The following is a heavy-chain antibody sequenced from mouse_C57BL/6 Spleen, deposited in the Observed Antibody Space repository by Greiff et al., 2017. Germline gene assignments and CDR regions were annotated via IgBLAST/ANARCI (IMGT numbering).Heavy chain of an antibody. D-gene: IGHD1-1*01. Sequence: VQLQQSGAELVKPGASVKLSCTASGFNITDYYMHWVKQRTEQGLEWIGRIDPEDGDTKYAPKFQGKATITADTSSNTAYLQLSSLTSEDTAVYYCALSCYGSSPFAYWGQGTLVTVSA. V-gene: IGHV14-2*01. CDR2: IDPEDGDT. CDR1: GFNITDYY. J-gene: IGHJ3*01. CDR3: ALSCYGSSPFAY.